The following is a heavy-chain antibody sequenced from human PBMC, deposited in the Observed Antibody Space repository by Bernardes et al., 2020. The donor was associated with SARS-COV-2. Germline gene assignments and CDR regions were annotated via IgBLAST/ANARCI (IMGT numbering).Heavy chain of an antibody. CDR3: AKDRSRITIFGVVIDDAFDI. Sequence: GGSLRLSCAASGFTFSSYAMSWVRQAPGKGLEWVSAISGSGGSTYYADSVKGRFTISRDNSKNTLYLQMNSLRAEDTAVYYCAKDRSRITIFGVVIDDAFDIWGQGTMVTVSS. V-gene: IGHV3-23*01. D-gene: IGHD3-3*01. J-gene: IGHJ3*02. CDR1: GFTFSSYA. CDR2: ISGSGGST.